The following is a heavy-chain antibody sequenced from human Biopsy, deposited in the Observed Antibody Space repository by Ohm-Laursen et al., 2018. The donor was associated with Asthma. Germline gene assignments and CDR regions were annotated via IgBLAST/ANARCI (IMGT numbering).Heavy chain of an antibody. CDR2: IYYSGST. Sequence: PSQTLSLTCSVSGGSIGSGGYYWSWIRQHPGKGLEWIGYIYYSGSTYYNPSLKSRVTISVDTSKNQFSLKLSSVTAADTAVYYCARAQDYYDSRGYYRSFDYWGQGTLVTVSS. J-gene: IGHJ4*02. CDR3: ARAQDYYDSRGYYRSFDY. D-gene: IGHD3-22*01. CDR1: GGSIGSGGYY. V-gene: IGHV4-31*03.